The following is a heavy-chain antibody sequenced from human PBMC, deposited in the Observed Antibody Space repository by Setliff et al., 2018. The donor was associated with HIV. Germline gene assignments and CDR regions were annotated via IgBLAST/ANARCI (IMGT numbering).Heavy chain of an antibody. D-gene: IGHD2-15*01. CDR2: ISGSSGSI. V-gene: IGHV3-48*01. CDR1: GFPFSSYS. J-gene: IGHJ4*01. CDR3: AKDGVSGGAYPPYYFDY. Sequence: GGSLRLSCAASGFPFSSYSMNWFRQPPGKGLEWVAYISGSSGSIFYTDSVKGRFTVSRGNAKDSLYLQMNSLRVEDTAVYYCAKDGVSGGAYPPYYFDYWGHGTLVTVSS.